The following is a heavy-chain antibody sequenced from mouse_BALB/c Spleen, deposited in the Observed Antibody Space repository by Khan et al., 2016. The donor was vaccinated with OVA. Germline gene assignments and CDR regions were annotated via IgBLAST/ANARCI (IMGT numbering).Heavy chain of an antibody. CDR3: AHPSYDAGDFEV. Sequence: VQLKQSGAELVKPGASVKLSCTASGFTIKDTYLHWVQQRPEQGLEWIGRIATANGNPQYAPNFQGQAAFTSDTSSNTSYLQLTSLTSEDTAGDDCAHPSYDAGDFEVWGAGTTVTVSS. J-gene: IGHJ1*01. CDR2: IATANGNP. V-gene: IGHV14-3*02. CDR1: GFTIKDTY. D-gene: IGHD2-3*01.